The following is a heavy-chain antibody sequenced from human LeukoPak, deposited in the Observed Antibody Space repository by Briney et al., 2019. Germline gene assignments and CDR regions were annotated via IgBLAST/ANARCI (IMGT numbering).Heavy chain of an antibody. CDR2: MSSSGSDI. Sequence: GGSLRLSCAASGFTFSTYSMNWVRQAPGKGLEWVLSMSSSGSDIYYADSVKGRFTISRDNAKNSLYLQMNSLRAEDTAVYYCARVYDSSGYPTHNKYYFDYWGQGTLVTVSS. CDR1: GFTFSTYS. D-gene: IGHD3-22*01. V-gene: IGHV3-21*01. J-gene: IGHJ4*02. CDR3: ARVYDSSGYPTHNKYYFDY.